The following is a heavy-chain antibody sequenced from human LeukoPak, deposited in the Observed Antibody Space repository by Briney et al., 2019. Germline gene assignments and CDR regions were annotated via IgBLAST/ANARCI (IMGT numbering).Heavy chain of an antibody. J-gene: IGHJ3*02. D-gene: IGHD1-26*01. CDR1: GYTFTSYG. CDR2: ISAYNGNT. CDR3: ARDEWELPRAFDI. V-gene: IGHV1-18*01. Sequence: AASVKVSCKASGYTFTSYGISWVQQAPGQGLEWMGWISAYNGNTNYAQKLQGRVTMTTDTSTSTAYMELRSLRSDDTAVYYCARDEWELPRAFDIWGQGTMVTVSS.